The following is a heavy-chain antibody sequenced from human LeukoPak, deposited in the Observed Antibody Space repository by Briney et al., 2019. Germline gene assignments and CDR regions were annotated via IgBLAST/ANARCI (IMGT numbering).Heavy chain of an antibody. D-gene: IGHD4-17*01. V-gene: IGHV3-48*01. Sequence: GGSLRLSCSASGFTFSSYSMNWVRQAPGKGLEWVSYISSSSSTIYYADSVKGRFTISRDNAKNSLYLQMNSLRAEDTAVYYCARDGDYGDYVPDYWGQGTLVTVSS. J-gene: IGHJ4*02. CDR2: ISSSSSTI. CDR1: GFTFSSYS. CDR3: ARDGDYGDYVPDY.